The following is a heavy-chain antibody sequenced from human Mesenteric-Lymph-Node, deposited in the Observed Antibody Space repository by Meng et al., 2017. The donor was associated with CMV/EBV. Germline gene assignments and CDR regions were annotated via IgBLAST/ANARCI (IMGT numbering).Heavy chain of an antibody. Sequence: CSVAGGSISSSSYYWGWIRQPPGKGLEWIGSIYYSGRTYYNPSLKSRVTISVDTSKNQFSLKLSSVTAADTAVYYCARYGSGSRLDYWGQGTLVTVSS. J-gene: IGHJ4*02. CDR3: ARYGSGSRLDY. D-gene: IGHD3-10*01. CDR2: IYYSGRT. CDR1: GGSISSSSYY. V-gene: IGHV4-39*01.